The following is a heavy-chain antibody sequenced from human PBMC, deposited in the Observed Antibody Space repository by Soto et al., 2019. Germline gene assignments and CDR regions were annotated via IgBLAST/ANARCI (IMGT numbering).Heavy chain of an antibody. CDR3: ARKDFWSGPLFD. Sequence: QVQLVQSGAEVKKPGSSVKLSCKASGGTFSSYAISWVRQAPGQGLEWMGGIIPIFGTANYAKKFQGRVTITADESTSTAYMELSSQRAEDAAVYYCARKDFWSGPLFDWGQGTLVTVSS. D-gene: IGHD3-3*01. CDR2: IIPIFGTA. J-gene: IGHJ4*02. V-gene: IGHV1-69*01. CDR1: GGTFSSYA.